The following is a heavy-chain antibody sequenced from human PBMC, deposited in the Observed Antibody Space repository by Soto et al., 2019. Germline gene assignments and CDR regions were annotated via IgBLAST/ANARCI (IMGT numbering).Heavy chain of an antibody. Sequence: ASEKVSWKASGYTFSRYGIMWVRQAPGQGLEWMGWISAYNGNTNSAEKLRGRLTMTTDASTTTAYMELRSLRSDDTAIYYCARDQGFRVVINSNWFDPWGQGTLVTVSS. CDR3: ARDQGFRVVINSNWFDP. J-gene: IGHJ5*02. V-gene: IGHV1-18*01. CDR2: ISAYNGNT. D-gene: IGHD2-21*01. CDR1: GYTFSRYG.